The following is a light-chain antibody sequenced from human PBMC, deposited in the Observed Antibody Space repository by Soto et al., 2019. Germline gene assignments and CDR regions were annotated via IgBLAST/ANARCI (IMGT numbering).Light chain of an antibody. V-gene: IGKV3-20*01. CDR3: QQYMSSVT. J-gene: IGKJ1*01. CDR1: QSVDSTF. Sequence: EIVLTQSPGSLSLSPGQRATLSCRASQSVDSTFFAWYQKKPGQAPRLLICGASKRDTGVPDRFSGSGSVTDFTLTISRLEPEDLALYYCQQYMSSVTFGQGTKVEI. CDR2: GAS.